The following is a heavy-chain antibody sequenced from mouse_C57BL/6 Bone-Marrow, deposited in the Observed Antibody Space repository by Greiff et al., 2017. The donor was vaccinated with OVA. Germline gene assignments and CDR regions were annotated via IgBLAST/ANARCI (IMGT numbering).Heavy chain of an antibody. V-gene: IGHV1-53*01. D-gene: IGHD2-5*01. CDR2: INPSNGGT. Sequence: VQLQQSGTELVKPGASVKLSCKASGYTFTSYWMPWVKQRPGQGLEWIGNINPSNGGTNYNEKFKSKATLTVDKSSSTAYMQLSSLTSEDSAVYYCASSKSGDFYAMDYWGQGTSVTVSS. J-gene: IGHJ4*01. CDR3: ASSKSGDFYAMDY. CDR1: GYTFTSYW.